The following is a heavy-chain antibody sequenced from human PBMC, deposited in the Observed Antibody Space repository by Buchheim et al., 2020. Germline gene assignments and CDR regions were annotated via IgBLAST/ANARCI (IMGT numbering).Heavy chain of an antibody. V-gene: IGHV4-59*01. CDR1: GGSISSYY. J-gene: IGHJ4*02. D-gene: IGHD5-12*01. CDR2: IYYSGST. Sequence: QVQLQESGPGLVKPSETLSLTCTVSGGSISSYYWSWIRQPPGKGLEWFGYIYYSGSTNYNPSLKSRVTISVDTSKNQFSLKLSSVTAADTAVYYCARVAREGAIDYWGQGTL. CDR3: ARVAREGAIDY.